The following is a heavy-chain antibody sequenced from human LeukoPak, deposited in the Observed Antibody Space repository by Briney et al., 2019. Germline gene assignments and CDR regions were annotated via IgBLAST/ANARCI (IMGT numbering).Heavy chain of an antibody. CDR1: GGSFSAYY. J-gene: IGHJ5*02. CDR3: ARSPLTGNYGDWFDP. CDR2: INHSGRT. Sequence: SETLSLTCGVSGGSFSAYYWSWIRQPPGKGLELIGEINHSGRTNYNPSLKSRVTISVDTSKNQFSLNLSSVTAADTAVYYSARSPLTGNYGDWFDPWGQGTLVIVSS. D-gene: IGHD3-9*01. V-gene: IGHV4-34*01.